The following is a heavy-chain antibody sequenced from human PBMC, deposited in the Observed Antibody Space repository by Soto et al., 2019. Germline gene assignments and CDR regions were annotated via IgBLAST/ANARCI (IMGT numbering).Heavy chain of an antibody. J-gene: IGHJ4*02. CDR3: ARGHSGYDTGTFDY. V-gene: IGHV1-69*02. Sequence: SVKVSCKASGGTFSSYTISWVRQAPGQGLEWMGRIIPILGIANYAQKFQGRVTITADKSTSTAYMELSSLRSEDTAVYYCARGHSGYDTGTFDYWGQGTLVTVSS. CDR2: IIPILGIA. CDR1: GGTFSSYT. D-gene: IGHD5-12*01.